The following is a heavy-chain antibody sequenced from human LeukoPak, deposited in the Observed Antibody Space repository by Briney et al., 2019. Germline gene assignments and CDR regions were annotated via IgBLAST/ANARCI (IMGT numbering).Heavy chain of an antibody. D-gene: IGHD5-12*01. V-gene: IGHV4-59*01. CDR2: VYKSGST. Sequence: SETLSLTCTVSGGSISTYHWSWIRQSPGKGLEWIAGVYKSGSTNYNPFPNRRGTISVDTSKNQYSLKLSPGTAANTAEYYSARDGPQWLAAFDYWGQGTLVTVSS. CDR1: GGSISTYH. J-gene: IGHJ4*02. CDR3: ARDGPQWLAAFDY.